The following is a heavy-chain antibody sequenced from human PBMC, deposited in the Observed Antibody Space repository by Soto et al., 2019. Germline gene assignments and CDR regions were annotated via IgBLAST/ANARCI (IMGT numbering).Heavy chain of an antibody. CDR1: GFTFDDYT. J-gene: IGHJ6*02. Sequence: EVQLVESGGVVVQPGGSLRLSCAASGFTFDDYTMHWVRQAPGKGLEGVSLISWYGGITYYADTVKGRLTISRDNSKNSLYLQMNSQRTEDTALYYCAKDKDTGRDGYIDYGMDVWGQGTTVTVSS. V-gene: IGHV3-43*01. CDR2: ISWYGGIT. D-gene: IGHD5-12*01. CDR3: AKDKDTGRDGYIDYGMDV.